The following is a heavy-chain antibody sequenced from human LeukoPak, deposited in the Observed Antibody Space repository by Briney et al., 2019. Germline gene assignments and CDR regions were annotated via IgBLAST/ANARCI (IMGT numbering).Heavy chain of an antibody. V-gene: IGHV5-51*01. J-gene: IGHJ4*02. CDR1: GYSFTTYW. CDR2: IYPGDSDT. CDR3: ARPSVGGYAKPFDY. Sequence: GESLKISCKGSGYSFTTYWIGWVRQMAGKGLEWVGIIYPGDSDTRYSTSFQGQVTISADKSISTAYLQWGSLKASDTAIYYCARPSVGGYAKPFDYWGQGTLVTVSS. D-gene: IGHD5-12*01.